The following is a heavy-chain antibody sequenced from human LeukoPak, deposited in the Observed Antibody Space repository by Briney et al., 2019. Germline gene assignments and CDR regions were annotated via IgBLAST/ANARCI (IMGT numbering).Heavy chain of an antibody. CDR3: ARVPAGYGYGPWEWDYYQYMDV. V-gene: IGHV3-20*04. CDR1: GFTFDDYG. Sequence: GGSLRLSCAASGFTFDDYGMSWVRQAPGKGLERVSGINWNGGSTGYADSVKGRFTISRDNAKNSLYLQMNSLRAEDTAVYYCARVPAGYGYGPWEWDYYQYMDVWGTGTTVTVSS. D-gene: IGHD5-18*01. CDR2: INWNGGST. J-gene: IGHJ6*03.